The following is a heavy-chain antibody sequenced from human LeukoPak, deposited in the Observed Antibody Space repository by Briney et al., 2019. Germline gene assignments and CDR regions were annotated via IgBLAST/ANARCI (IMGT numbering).Heavy chain of an antibody. D-gene: IGHD1-26*01. Sequence: GGSLRLSCAASGFTFSSYSMSWFRQAPGKGLEWVGFIRSKAYGGTTEYAASVKGRFTISRDDSKSIAYLQMNSLKTEDTAVYYCTRGLNKWELLPFDYWGQGTLVTVSS. V-gene: IGHV3-49*03. CDR1: GFTFSSYS. CDR3: TRGLNKWELLPFDY. CDR2: IRSKAYGGTT. J-gene: IGHJ4*02.